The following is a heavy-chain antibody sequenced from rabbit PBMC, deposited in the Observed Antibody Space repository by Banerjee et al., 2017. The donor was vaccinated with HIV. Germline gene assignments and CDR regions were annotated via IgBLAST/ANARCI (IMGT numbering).Heavy chain of an antibody. CDR3: ARWNIVVAGVDL. Sequence: QEQLEESGGDLVKPEGSLTLTCTASGFSFSSTYWICWVRQAPGKGLEWIGCIYTGSGGAYYASWAKGRFTSSKTSSTTVTLQMTNLTGADTATYFCARWNIVVAGVDLWGPGTLVTVS. CDR1: GFSFSSTYW. D-gene: IGHD4-1*01. V-gene: IGHV1S45*01. J-gene: IGHJ4*01. CDR2: IYTGSGGA.